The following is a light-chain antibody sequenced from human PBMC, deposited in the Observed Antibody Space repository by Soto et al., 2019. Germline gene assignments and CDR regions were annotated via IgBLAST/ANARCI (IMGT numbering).Light chain of an antibody. J-gene: IGKJ1*01. Sequence: VLTQSPGTLSLSPGERATLSCRASQSVTSTYLAWYQQKPGQAPRLLIYGASSRATGVPDRFSGSGSGTDFTLTISRLEPEDFAVYFCHHYVSTFGQGTKVDIK. CDR3: HHYVST. V-gene: IGKV3-20*01. CDR2: GAS. CDR1: QSVTSTY.